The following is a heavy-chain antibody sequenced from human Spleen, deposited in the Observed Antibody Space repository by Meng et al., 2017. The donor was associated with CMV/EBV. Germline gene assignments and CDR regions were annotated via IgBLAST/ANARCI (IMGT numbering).Heavy chain of an antibody. V-gene: IGHV1-18*01. D-gene: IGHD2/OR15-2a*01. Sequence: ASVKVSCKASGYTFTSYGITWVRQAPGQGLEWMGWISVYNGNTNYAQRFQDRVTMTTDTSTSTAYMDLRSLRSDDTAVYYCARDQVEYVVAVPDGFDIWGRGTMVTVSS. J-gene: IGHJ3*02. CDR2: ISVYNGNT. CDR1: GYTFTSYG. CDR3: ARDQVEYVVAVPDGFDI.